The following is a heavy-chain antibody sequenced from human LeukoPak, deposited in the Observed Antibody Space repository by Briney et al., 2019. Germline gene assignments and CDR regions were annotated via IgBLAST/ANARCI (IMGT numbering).Heavy chain of an antibody. Sequence: GGSLRLSCSASGFTFSTSTMHWVRQSPGKGLEYVSAITSNGDNTYYADSVKGRFTISRDNSKNTVYLQMSSLRPEDTAVYYCVRHSGYYSPWGQGTLVTVPS. J-gene: IGHJ5*02. CDR3: VRHSGYYSP. CDR2: ITSNGDNT. D-gene: IGHD3-9*01. CDR1: GFTFSTST. V-gene: IGHV3-64D*06.